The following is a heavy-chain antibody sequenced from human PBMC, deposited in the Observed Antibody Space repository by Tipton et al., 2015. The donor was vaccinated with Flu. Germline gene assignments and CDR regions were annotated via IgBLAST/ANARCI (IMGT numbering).Heavy chain of an antibody. J-gene: IGHJ4*02. Sequence: LRLSCTVSGGSISSSYWSWIRQPPGKGLEWIGYIYNSEITNYNPSLESRVTISPDTSKNQFSLKLSSVTAADTAVYYCARETVSVAPATLINYFDYWGQGTLVTVSS. CDR1: GGSISSSY. V-gene: IGHV4-59*01. D-gene: IGHD2-2*01. CDR3: ARETVSVAPATLINYFDY. CDR2: IYNSEIT.